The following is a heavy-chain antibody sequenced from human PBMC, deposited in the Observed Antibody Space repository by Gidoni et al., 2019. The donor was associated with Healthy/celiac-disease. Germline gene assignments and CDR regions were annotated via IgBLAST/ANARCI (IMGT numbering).Heavy chain of an antibody. CDR2: INLNGGST. Sequence: EVQLVESGGGVVRPGGSLSLSCAASRFPFDVYGMSWGRQAPGKGLEWVSGINLNGGSTGYAESVKGRFTISRDNAKNALYLQMNSLRAEDTALYYCARAAWGGYSGYDYAYFDYWGQGTLVTVSS. D-gene: IGHD5-12*01. CDR3: ARAAWGGYSGYDYAYFDY. V-gene: IGHV3-20*04. CDR1: RFPFDVYG. J-gene: IGHJ4*02.